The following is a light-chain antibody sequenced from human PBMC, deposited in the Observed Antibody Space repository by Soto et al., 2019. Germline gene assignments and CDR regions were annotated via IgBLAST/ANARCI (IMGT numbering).Light chain of an antibody. Sequence: QSVLTQPPSASGTPGQRVTISCSGSSSNIGSNTVNWYQQLPGTAPKLLIYSNNQRPSGVPARFSGSKSGTSASLAISGLQSEDEADDYCAAWDDSLNGREVFGGGTKLTVL. J-gene: IGLJ2*01. V-gene: IGLV1-44*01. CDR1: SSNIGSNT. CDR2: SNN. CDR3: AAWDDSLNGREV.